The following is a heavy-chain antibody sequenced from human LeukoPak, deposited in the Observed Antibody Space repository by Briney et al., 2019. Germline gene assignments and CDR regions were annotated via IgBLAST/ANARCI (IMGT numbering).Heavy chain of an antibody. Sequence: SETLSLTCTVSGGSISNYYWSWIRQPAGKGLEWIGRFYTSGSTIYNPSLKSRVTMSLDASKNQFSLELNSVTPADTAVYYCARGGNYWPQWWFDPWGRGTLVSVSS. CDR2: FYTSGST. CDR3: ARGGNYWPQWWFDP. CDR1: GGSISNYY. V-gene: IGHV4-4*07. D-gene: IGHD1-26*01. J-gene: IGHJ5*02.